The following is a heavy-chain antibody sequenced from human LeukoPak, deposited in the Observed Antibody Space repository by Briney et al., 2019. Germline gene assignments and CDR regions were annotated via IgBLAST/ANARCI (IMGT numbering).Heavy chain of an antibody. D-gene: IGHD6-6*01. CDR2: ISGSGGST. J-gene: IGHJ4*02. Sequence: GGSLRLSCAASGFTFSSYAMSWVRQAPGKGLEWVSAISGSGGSTYYADSVKGRFTISRDNAKNSLYLQMNSLRAEDTAAYYCARDREQYSSSSPDYWGQGTLVTVSS. CDR3: ARDREQYSSSSPDY. V-gene: IGHV3-23*01. CDR1: GFTFSSYA.